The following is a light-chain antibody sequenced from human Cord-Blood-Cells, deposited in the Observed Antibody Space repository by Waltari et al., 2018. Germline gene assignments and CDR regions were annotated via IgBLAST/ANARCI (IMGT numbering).Light chain of an antibody. CDR2: GKN. CDR3: NSRDSSGNHYV. V-gene: IGLV3-19*01. Sequence: SSELTQDPAVSVALGQTVRITFQGDSLRSYYASWYQQKPGKAPVLVIYGKNNRPSGIPDRFSGSSSGNTASLTITGAQAEDEADYYCNSRDSSGNHYVFGTGTKVTVL. J-gene: IGLJ1*01. CDR1: SLRSYY.